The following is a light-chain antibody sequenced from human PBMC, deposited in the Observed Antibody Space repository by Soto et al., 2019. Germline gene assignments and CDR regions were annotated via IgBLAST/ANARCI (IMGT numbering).Light chain of an antibody. CDR3: AAWDDSLSGRV. Sequence: QSVLTQPPSASGTPGQRVTISCSGSSSNIGSNTVNWYQQLPGTAPKLLIYSNNQRPAGVPDRFSGSKSGTSASLAIRGLRSEDESDYFCAAWDDSLSGRVFGGGTKLTVL. CDR2: SNN. CDR1: SSNIGSNT. V-gene: IGLV1-44*01. J-gene: IGLJ3*02.